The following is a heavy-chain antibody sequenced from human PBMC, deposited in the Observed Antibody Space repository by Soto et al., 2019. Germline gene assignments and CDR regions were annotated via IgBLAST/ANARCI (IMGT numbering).Heavy chain of an antibody. J-gene: IGHJ4*02. CDR2: ISAYNGNT. D-gene: IGHD3-3*01. Sequence: ASVKVSCKASGYTFTSYGISWVRQAPGQGLEWMGWISAYNGNTNYAQKLQGRVTMTTDTSTSTAYMELRSLRSDDTAVYYCARVLADYDFWSGYPFDYWGQGTLVTVSS. V-gene: IGHV1-18*01. CDR1: GYTFTSYG. CDR3: ARVLADYDFWSGYPFDY.